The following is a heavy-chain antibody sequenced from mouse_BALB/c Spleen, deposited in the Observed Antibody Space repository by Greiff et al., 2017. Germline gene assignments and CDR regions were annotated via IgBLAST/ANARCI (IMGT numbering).Heavy chain of an antibody. Sequence: QVQLQQSGAELMKPGASVKISCKATGYTFSSYWIEWVKQRPGHGLEWIGEILPGSGSTNYNEKFKGKATFTADTSSNTAYMQLSSLTSEDSAVYYCARGEGKGAWFAYWGQGTLVTVSA. CDR3: ARGEGKGAWFAY. CDR2: ILPGSGST. V-gene: IGHV1-9*01. CDR1: GYTFSSYW. J-gene: IGHJ3*01. D-gene: IGHD1-3*01.